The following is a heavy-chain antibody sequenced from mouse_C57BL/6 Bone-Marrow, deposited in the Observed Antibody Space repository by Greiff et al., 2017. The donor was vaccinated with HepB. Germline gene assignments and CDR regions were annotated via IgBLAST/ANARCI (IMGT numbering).Heavy chain of an antibody. CDR3: TRDTAQAAWFAY. V-gene: IGHV1-5*01. J-gene: IGHJ3*01. CDR1: GYTFTSYW. D-gene: IGHD3-2*02. Sequence: EVQLQQSGTVLARPGASVKMSCKTSGYTFTSYWMHWVKQRPGQGLEWIGAIYPGNSDTSYNQKFKGKAKLTAVTSASTAYMELSSLTTEDSAVYYCTRDTAQAAWFAYWGQGTLVTVSA. CDR2: IYPGNSDT.